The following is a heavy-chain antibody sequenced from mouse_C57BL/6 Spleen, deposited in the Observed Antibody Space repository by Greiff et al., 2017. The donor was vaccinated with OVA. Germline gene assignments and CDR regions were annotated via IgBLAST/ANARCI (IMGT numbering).Heavy chain of an antibody. Sequence: EVKLMESGPGLVKPSQSLSLTCSVTGYSITSGYYWNWIRQFPGNKLEWMGYISYDGSNNYNPSLKNRISITRDTSKNQFFLKLNSVTTEDTATYYCARVDYDGGPWFAYWGQGTLVTVSA. CDR2: ISYDGSN. CDR1: GYSITSGYY. D-gene: IGHD2-4*01. CDR3: ARVDYDGGPWFAY. V-gene: IGHV3-6*01. J-gene: IGHJ3*01.